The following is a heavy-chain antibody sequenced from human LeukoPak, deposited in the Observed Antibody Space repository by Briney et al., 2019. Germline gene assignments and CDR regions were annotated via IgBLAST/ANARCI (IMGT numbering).Heavy chain of an antibody. V-gene: IGHV3-23*01. Sequence: GGSLRLSCAASASTFFIYGTSWVRQAPEEGLGGVSSISGTGDHTYYADSVKGRFRLSRDNSKNMLFLQMNSLRAEGTAVYNWARGGAGVYFFDYWGQGILVTVSS. J-gene: IGHJ4*02. CDR3: ARGGAGVYFFDY. D-gene: IGHD6-13*01. CDR1: ASTFFIYG. CDR2: ISGTGDHT.